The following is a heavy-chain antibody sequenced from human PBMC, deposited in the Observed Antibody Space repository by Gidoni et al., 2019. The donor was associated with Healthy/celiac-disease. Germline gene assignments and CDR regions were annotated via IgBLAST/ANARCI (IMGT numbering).Heavy chain of an antibody. CDR3: ARVLASGSYWD. CDR1: GGSISSGSYY. D-gene: IGHD1-26*01. V-gene: IGHV4-61*02. Sequence: QVQLQESGPGLVKPSQTLSLTCTVSGGSISSGSYYWSWIRQPAGKGLEWIGRIYTSGSTNYNPSLKSRVTISVDTSKNQFSLKLSSVTAADTAVYYCARVLASGSYWDWGQGTLVTVSS. J-gene: IGHJ4*02. CDR2: IYTSGST.